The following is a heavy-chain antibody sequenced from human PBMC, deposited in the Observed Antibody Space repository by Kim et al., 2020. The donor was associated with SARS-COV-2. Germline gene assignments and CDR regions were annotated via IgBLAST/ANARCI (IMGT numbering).Heavy chain of an antibody. D-gene: IGHD3-10*01. J-gene: IGHJ5*02. Sequence: SETLSLTCTVSGGSISSSSYYWGWIRQPPGKGLEWIGSIYYSGSTYYNPSLKSRVTISVDTSKNQFSLKLSSVTAADTAVYYCARALDSTLKHYYGSGSYYRVVWFDPWGQGTLVTVSS. CDR1: GGSISSSSYY. CDR2: IYYSGST. CDR3: ARALDSTLKHYYGSGSYYRVVWFDP. V-gene: IGHV4-39*07.